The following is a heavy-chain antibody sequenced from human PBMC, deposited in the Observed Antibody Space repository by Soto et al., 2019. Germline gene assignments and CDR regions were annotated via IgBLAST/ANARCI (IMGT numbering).Heavy chain of an antibody. D-gene: IGHD2-15*01. J-gene: IGHJ4*02. CDR2: ISGSGGST. V-gene: IGHV3-23*01. CDR1: GFTFSSYA. Sequence: GGSLRLSCAASGFTFSSYAMSWVRQAPGKGLEWVSAISGSGGSTYYADSVKGRFTISRDNSKNTLYLQMNSLRAEDTAVYYCAKAGCSGGSCYRKFDYWGQGTLVTVSS. CDR3: AKAGCSGGSCYRKFDY.